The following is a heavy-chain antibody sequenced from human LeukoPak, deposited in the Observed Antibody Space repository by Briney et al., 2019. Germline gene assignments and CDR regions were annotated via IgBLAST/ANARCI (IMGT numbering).Heavy chain of an antibody. Sequence: GGSLRLSCTTSGFTFSSYGMHWVRQAPGKGLEWVALIWYDGSNKYYADSVKGRFTISRDNSKNTLYLQMNSLRAEDTAMYYCARVRIGGYCGGDCYSPDYWGQGTLVTVSS. CDR3: ARVRIGGYCGGDCYSPDY. J-gene: IGHJ4*02. CDR2: IWYDGSNK. D-gene: IGHD2-21*02. V-gene: IGHV3-33*08. CDR1: GFTFSSYG.